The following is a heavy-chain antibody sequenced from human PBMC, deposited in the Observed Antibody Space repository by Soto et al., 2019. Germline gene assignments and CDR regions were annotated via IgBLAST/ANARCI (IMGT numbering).Heavy chain of an antibody. J-gene: IGHJ6*02. V-gene: IGHV1-3*01. CDR1: GFTFSSYA. D-gene: IGHD2-2*01. CDR2: INVGKGDT. CDR3: ARDQEYCSTLTCYENWYYGMDV. Sequence: QDQMVQSGAEVKKPGASVKVSCKGSGFTFSSYAMHWVRQAPGQRLEWMGWINVGKGDTKVSQKFQGGVALSRDSSASTVYIALSSLRSEDTAVYFCARDQEYCSTLTCYENWYYGMDVWGQGTTVIVS.